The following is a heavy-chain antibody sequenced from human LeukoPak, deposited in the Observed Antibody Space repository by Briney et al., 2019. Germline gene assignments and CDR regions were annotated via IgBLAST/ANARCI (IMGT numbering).Heavy chain of an antibody. CDR2: ISAYNGNT. Sequence: ASVKVSCKASGYTFTSYGISWVRQAPGQGLEWMGWISAYNGNTNYAQKLQGRVTMTTDTSTSTAYMELRSLRSDDTAVYYSARVLYYDILTGYSNWFDPWGQGTLVTVSS. J-gene: IGHJ5*02. D-gene: IGHD3-9*01. V-gene: IGHV1-18*01. CDR3: ARVLYYDILTGYSNWFDP. CDR1: GYTFTSYG.